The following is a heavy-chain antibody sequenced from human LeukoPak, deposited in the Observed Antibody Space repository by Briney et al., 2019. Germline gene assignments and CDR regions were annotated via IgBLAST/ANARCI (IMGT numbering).Heavy chain of an antibody. D-gene: IGHD4-17*01. J-gene: IGHJ4*02. CDR1: GFTFSSYA. CDR2: ISYDGSNK. CDR3: TTDLVTVTTPFEGY. Sequence: GGSLRLSCAASGFTFSSYAMHWVRQAPGKGLEWVAVISYDGSNKYYADSVKGRFTISRDNAKNSLSLQMNSLRAEDTAVYYCTTDLVTVTTPFEGYWGQGTLVTVSS. V-gene: IGHV3-30-3*01.